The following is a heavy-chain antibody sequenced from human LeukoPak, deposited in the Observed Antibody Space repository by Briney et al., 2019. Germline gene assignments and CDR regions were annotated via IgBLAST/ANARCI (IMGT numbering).Heavy chain of an antibody. CDR2: IYYSGST. V-gene: IGHV4-59*08. D-gene: IGHD3-3*01. CDR3: ARHGSFYDFWSGSDAFDI. CDR1: GGSISSYY. J-gene: IGHJ3*02. Sequence: SETLSLTCTVSGGSISSYYWSWIRQPPGKGLEWIGYIYYSGSTNYNPSLKSRVTISVDTSKNQFSLKLSSVTAADTAVYYCARHGSFYDFWSGSDAFDIWGQGTMVTVSS.